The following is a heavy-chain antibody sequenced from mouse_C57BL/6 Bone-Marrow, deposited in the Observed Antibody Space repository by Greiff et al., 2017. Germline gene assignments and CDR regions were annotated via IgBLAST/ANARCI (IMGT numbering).Heavy chain of an antibody. CDR2: ISSGGSYT. J-gene: IGHJ1*03. V-gene: IGHV5-6*01. D-gene: IGHD1-1*01. Sequence: EVQLQESGGDLVKPGASLKLSCAASGFTFSSYGMSWVRQTPDQRLEWVATISSGGSYTYYPDSVKGRFTISRDNAKNTLYLQISSLKSEDTAMYYGARGITTVVRGYFDVWGTGTTVTVSS. CDR1: GFTFSSYG. CDR3: ARGITTVVRGYFDV.